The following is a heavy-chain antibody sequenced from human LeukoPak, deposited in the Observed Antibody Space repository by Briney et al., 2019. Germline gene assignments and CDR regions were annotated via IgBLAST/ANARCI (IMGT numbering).Heavy chain of an antibody. Sequence: GGSLRLSCAASGFTFSNYAMSWVRQAPGKGLEWVSVISGSGGSTYYADSVKGRFTISRDNSKNTLYLQMNSLRAEDTAVYYCARSRVLLWFGELRYWGQGTLVTVSS. CDR2: ISGSGGST. V-gene: IGHV3-23*01. J-gene: IGHJ4*02. CDR1: GFTFSNYA. D-gene: IGHD3-10*01. CDR3: ARSRVLLWFGELRY.